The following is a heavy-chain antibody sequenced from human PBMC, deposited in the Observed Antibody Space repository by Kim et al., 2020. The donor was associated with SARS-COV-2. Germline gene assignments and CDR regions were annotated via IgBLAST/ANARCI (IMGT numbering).Heavy chain of an antibody. V-gene: IGHV3-30*18. CDR3: AKVWDTVVTPLGAFDI. CDR1: GFTFSSYG. Sequence: GGSLRLSCAASGFTFSSYGMHWVRQAPGKGLEWVAVISYDGSNKYYADSVKGRFTISRDNSKNTLYLQMNSLRAEDTAVYYCAKVWDTVVTPLGAFDIWGQGTMVTVSS. J-gene: IGHJ3*02. D-gene: IGHD2-21*02. CDR2: ISYDGSNK.